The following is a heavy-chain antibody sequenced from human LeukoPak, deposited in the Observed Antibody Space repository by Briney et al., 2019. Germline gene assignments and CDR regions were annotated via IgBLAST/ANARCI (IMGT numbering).Heavy chain of an antibody. Sequence: SETLSLTCTVSGYSISSGYYWSWIRQPPGKGLEWIGYIYYSGSTNYNPSLKSRVTISVDTSKNQFSLKLSSVTAADTAVYYCARTHYDFWSGYYIQRYYYYYYMDVWGKGTTVTVSS. J-gene: IGHJ6*03. CDR1: GYSISSGYY. CDR3: ARTHYDFWSGYYIQRYYYYYYMDV. D-gene: IGHD3-3*01. CDR2: IYYSGST. V-gene: IGHV4-61*01.